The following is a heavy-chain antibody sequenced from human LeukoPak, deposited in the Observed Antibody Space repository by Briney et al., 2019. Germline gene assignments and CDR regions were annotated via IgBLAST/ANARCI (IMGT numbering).Heavy chain of an antibody. CDR1: GDSISSSSSY. D-gene: IGHD3-22*01. CDR3: ARLFRRLTYYYDSSGYYYFDY. V-gene: IGHV4-39*01. J-gene: IGHJ4*02. CDR2: IYYSGST. Sequence: PSETLSLTCTVSGDSISSSSSYWGWIRQPPGEGLEWIGSIYYSGSTYYNTSLESRVTISVDTSKNQFSLRLSSVTAADTAVYYCARLFRRLTYYYDSSGYYYFDYWGQGTLVTVSS.